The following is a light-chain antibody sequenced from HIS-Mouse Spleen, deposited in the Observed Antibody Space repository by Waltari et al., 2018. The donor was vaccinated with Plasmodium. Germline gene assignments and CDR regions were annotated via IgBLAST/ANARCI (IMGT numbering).Light chain of an antibody. Sequence: QSALTQPPSASGSPGQSVTISCTGTSRDVGGYNSVTWYQQHPGKAPKLMIYEVSKRPSGVPYRFSGSKSGNTASLTVSGLQAEDEADYYCSSYAGSNNLVFGGGTKLTVL. CDR2: EVS. CDR1: SRDVGGYNS. V-gene: IGLV2-8*01. CDR3: SSYAGSNNLV. J-gene: IGLJ2*01.